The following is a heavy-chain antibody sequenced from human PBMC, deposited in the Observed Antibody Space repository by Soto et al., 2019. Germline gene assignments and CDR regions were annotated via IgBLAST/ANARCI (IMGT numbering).Heavy chain of an antibody. D-gene: IGHD3-16*01. CDR1: GFTVRSNY. CDR2: IYSSGNT. J-gene: IGHJ4*02. CDR3: ARVSSPFGY. Sequence: GSLRLSCAVSGFTVRSNYMSWVRQAPGKGLEWVSIIYSSGNTYYADSVKGRFTMSRDTSNNTVFLQMSSLRAEDTAVYYCARVSSPFGYWGQGTLVTVSS. V-gene: IGHV3-53*01.